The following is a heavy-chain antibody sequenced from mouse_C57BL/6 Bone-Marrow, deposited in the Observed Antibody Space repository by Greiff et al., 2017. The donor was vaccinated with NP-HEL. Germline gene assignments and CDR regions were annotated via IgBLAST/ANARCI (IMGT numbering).Heavy chain of an antibody. CDR3: ARYIITTVVAPGYGDY. D-gene: IGHD1-1*01. Sequence: EVQGVESGGGLVQPGGSLSLSCAASGFTFTDYYMSWVRQPPGKALEWLGFIRNKANGYTTEYSASVKGRFTISRDNSQSILYLQMNALRAEDSATYYCARYIITTVVAPGYGDYWGQGTSVTVSS. V-gene: IGHV7-3*01. CDR2: IRNKANGYTT. J-gene: IGHJ4*01. CDR1: GFTFTDYY.